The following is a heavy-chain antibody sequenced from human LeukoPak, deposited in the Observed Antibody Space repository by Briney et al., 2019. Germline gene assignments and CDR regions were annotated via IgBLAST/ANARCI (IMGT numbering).Heavy chain of an antibody. V-gene: IGHV3-30*02. CDR1: GFTFSSYG. D-gene: IGHD3-22*01. CDR3: AKVSYYYDSSGYAHFDY. J-gene: IGHJ4*02. CDR2: IRYDGSNK. Sequence: RSGGSLRLSCAASGFTFSSYGMHWVRQAPGKGLEWVAFIRYDGSNKYYADSVKGRFTISRDNSKNTLYLQMNSLRAEDTAVYYCAKVSYYYDSSGYAHFDYWGQGTLVTVSS.